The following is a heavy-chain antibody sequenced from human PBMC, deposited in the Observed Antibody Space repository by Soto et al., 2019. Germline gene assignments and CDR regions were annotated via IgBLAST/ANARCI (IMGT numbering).Heavy chain of an antibody. D-gene: IGHD1-20*01. V-gene: IGHV1-69*12. J-gene: IGHJ3*02. CDR1: GGTISTYA. CDR3: ARGDGDNNAFDI. Sequence: VLLVQSGAEVKQPGSSVKVSCKASGGTISTYAITWVRQAPGQGLEWVGGIIPIFRTPNYAQNLQGRVTSTADESTSTAYMELSNLSSEDTAVYYCARGDGDNNAFDIWGQGTVVTVSS. CDR2: IIPIFRTP.